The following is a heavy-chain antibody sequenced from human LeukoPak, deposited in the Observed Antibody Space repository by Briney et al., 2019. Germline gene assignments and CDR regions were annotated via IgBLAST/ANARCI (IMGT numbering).Heavy chain of an antibody. CDR1: GRLFTSYG. D-gene: IGHD6-13*01. CDR2: ISNFDGDT. V-gene: IGHV1-18*01. J-gene: IGHJ3*01. CDR3: VRARGCSNCVLTDGFDS. Sequence: ASVKVSFKASGRLFTSYGIAWVRQAPGEGLEWVGWISNFDGDTKVAENLQGRVTLTTDSSTSTAYMVLTNLKFDDTAVYYCVRARGCSNCVLTDGFDSWGQGTKVTVSS.